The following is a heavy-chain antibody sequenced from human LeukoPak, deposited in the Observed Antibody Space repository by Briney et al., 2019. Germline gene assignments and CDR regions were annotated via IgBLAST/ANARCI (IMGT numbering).Heavy chain of an antibody. CDR3: ARANVLLWFGELSNWFDP. D-gene: IGHD3-10*01. Sequence: SETLSLTCAVSGGSISSGGHSWSWIRQPPGTGLEWIGYIYHSGSTYYNPSLKSRVTISVDRSKNQLSLKLSSVTAADTAVYYCARANVLLWFGELSNWFDPWGQGTLVTVSS. CDR1: GGSISSGGHS. V-gene: IGHV4-30-2*01. J-gene: IGHJ5*02. CDR2: IYHSGST.